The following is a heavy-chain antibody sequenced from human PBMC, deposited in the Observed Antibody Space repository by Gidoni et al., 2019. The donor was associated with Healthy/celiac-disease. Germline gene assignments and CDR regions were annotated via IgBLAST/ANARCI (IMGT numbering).Heavy chain of an antibody. Sequence: QVQLQQWGAGLLKPSETLSLPCAVYGGSFSGYYWSWIRQPPGKGLEWIGEINHSGSTNYNPSLKSRVTISVDTSKNQFSLKLSSVTAADTAVYYCARGITMVRGNYYYMDVWGKGTTVTVSS. J-gene: IGHJ6*03. CDR3: ARGITMVRGNYYYMDV. V-gene: IGHV4-34*01. CDR2: INHSGST. CDR1: GGSFSGYY. D-gene: IGHD3-10*01.